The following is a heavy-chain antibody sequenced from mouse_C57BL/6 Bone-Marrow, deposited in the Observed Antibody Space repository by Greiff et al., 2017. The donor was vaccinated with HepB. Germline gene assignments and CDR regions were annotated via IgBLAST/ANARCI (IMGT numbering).Heavy chain of an antibody. V-gene: IGHV1-18*01. Sequence: VQLQQSGPELVKPGASVKIPCKASGYTFTDYNMDWVKQSHGKSLEWIGDINPNNGGTIYNQKFKGKATLTVDKSSSTAYMELRSLTSEDTAVYYCARNPWGYYAMDHWGQGTSVTVSS. CDR3: ARNPWGYYAMDH. CDR1: GYTFTDYN. CDR2: INPNNGGT. J-gene: IGHJ4*01.